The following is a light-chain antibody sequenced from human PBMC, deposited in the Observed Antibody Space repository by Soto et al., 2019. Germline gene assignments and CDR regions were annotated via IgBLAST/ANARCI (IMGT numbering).Light chain of an antibody. CDR1: SSDVGGYNY. J-gene: IGLJ1*01. CDR3: SSYTSSTTGDV. CDR2: EVT. V-gene: IGLV2-14*01. Sequence: QSVLTQPASVSGSPGQSITISCTGTSSDVGGYNYVSWYQQHPGKAPKLMIYEVTNRPSGVSSRFSGSKSGNRASLTISGLQAEDEADYYCSSYTSSTTGDVFGSGTKLTVL.